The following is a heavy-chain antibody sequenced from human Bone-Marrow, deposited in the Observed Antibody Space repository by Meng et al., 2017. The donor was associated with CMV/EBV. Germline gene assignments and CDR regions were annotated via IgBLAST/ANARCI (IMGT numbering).Heavy chain of an antibody. J-gene: IGHJ6*02. CDR1: GGSISSGDYY. D-gene: IGHD3-3*01. CDR2: IYYSGST. V-gene: IGHV4-30-4*02. CDR3: ARVTGNYDFWSGRYYYYGMDV. Sequence: SETLSLTCTVSGGSISSGDYYWSWIRQPPGKGLEWIGYIYYSGSTYYNPSLKSRVTISVDTSKNQFSLKLSSVTAADTAVYYCARVTGNYDFWSGRYYYYGMDVWGQGTTVTVSS.